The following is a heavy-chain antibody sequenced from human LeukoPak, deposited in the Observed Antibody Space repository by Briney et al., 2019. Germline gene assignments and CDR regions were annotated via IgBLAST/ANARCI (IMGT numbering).Heavy chain of an antibody. CDR2: ITGSSSTI. CDR1: GFTFSIYS. J-gene: IGHJ4*02. V-gene: IGHV3-48*01. Sequence: PGGSLRLSCAASGFTFSIYSMHWVRQAPRKGLEWVSYITGSSSTIYYADSVKGRFTISRDNAKNSLYLQLNSLRAEDTAVYYCARASRSSCDYWGQGTLVTVSS. CDR3: ARASRSSCDY. D-gene: IGHD6-13*01.